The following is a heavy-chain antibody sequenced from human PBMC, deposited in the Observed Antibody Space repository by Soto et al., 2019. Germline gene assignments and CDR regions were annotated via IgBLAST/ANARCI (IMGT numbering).Heavy chain of an antibody. CDR2: IKQDGSEN. CDR3: ARATSVDAY. V-gene: IGHV3-7*01. Sequence: EVQLVESGGDLVQPGGSLRLSCAASGFAFSGYWMSWVRQATGKGLEGVANIKQDGSENYYVDYVKGRFTISRDNAKNSLYLHMNSLRVEDTAVYYCARATSVDAYWGQGTLVTVSS. CDR1: GFAFSGYW. J-gene: IGHJ4*02. D-gene: IGHD5-12*01.